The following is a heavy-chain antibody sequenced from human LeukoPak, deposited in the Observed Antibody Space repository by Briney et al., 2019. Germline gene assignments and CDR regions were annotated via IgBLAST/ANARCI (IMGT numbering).Heavy chain of an antibody. CDR2: ISSSSNYI. D-gene: IGHD6-19*01. V-gene: IGHV3-21*01. Sequence: PGGSLRLSCAASGFTFSSYDMNWVRRAPGKGLEWVSSISSSSNYIYYAHSMKGRFTVPRDNARNSLYLQMNSLRAEDTALYYCAREDSSGLDYWGQGTLVTVSS. CDR3: AREDSSGLDY. J-gene: IGHJ4*02. CDR1: GFTFSSYD.